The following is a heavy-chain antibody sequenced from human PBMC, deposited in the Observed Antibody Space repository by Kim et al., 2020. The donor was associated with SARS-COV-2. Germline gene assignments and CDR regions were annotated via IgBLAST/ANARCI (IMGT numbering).Heavy chain of an antibody. D-gene: IGHD6-19*01. CDR1: GFTFSSYE. CDR2: ISSSGSTI. Sequence: GGSLRPSCAASGFTFSSYEMNWVRQAPGKGLEWVSYISSSGSTIYYADSVKGRFTISRDNAKNSLYLQMNSLRAEDTAVYYCARILSGWYQGDYFDYWGQGTLVTISS. CDR3: ARILSGWYQGDYFDY. J-gene: IGHJ4*02. V-gene: IGHV3-48*03.